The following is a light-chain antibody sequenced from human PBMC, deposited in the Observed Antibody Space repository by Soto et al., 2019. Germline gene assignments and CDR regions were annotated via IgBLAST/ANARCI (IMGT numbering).Light chain of an antibody. Sequence: DIQLTQSPSTLSASVGDRVTITCRASQTINNWLAWYQQKPGEVPKLLIYKASNLESGVPSRFSGSGSGTEFTLTVSSLQPDDFATYYCHQYNNYPRTFGQGTKVEIK. CDR1: QTINNW. J-gene: IGKJ1*01. CDR3: HQYNNYPRT. V-gene: IGKV1-5*03. CDR2: KAS.